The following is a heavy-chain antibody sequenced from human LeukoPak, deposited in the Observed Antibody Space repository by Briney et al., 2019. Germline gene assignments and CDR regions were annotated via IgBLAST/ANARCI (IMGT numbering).Heavy chain of an antibody. CDR3: AKDSGGNQFSYYMDV. Sequence: GGSLRLSCAASGFTFSNYGIHWVRQAPGKGLEWVAFIWYDGSNKYYADSVKGRFTISRDNSKDMLYLQMNSLRAEDTAVYYCAKDSGGNQFSYYMDVWGKGTTVTVSS. V-gene: IGHV3-30*02. CDR1: GFTFSNYG. D-gene: IGHD4-23*01. CDR2: IWYDGSNK. J-gene: IGHJ6*03.